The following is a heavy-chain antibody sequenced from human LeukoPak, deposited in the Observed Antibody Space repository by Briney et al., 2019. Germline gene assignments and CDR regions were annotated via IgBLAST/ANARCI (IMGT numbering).Heavy chain of an antibody. J-gene: IGHJ1*01. Sequence: PGRSLRLSCAASGFTFSLYSIHWVRQAPGKGLEWEAVISNDGSNKYYVDSVKGRFTISRDNSKNTLYLQMNSLRAEDTAVYYCERVLGYCSSTSCYKYFQHWGQGTLVTVSS. CDR1: GFTFSLYS. D-gene: IGHD2-2*02. CDR3: ERVLGYCSSTSCYKYFQH. V-gene: IGHV3-30*14. CDR2: ISNDGSNK.